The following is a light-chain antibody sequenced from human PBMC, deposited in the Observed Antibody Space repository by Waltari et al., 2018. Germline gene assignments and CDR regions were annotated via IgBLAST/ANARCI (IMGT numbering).Light chain of an antibody. CDR1: SSNIRTDH. Sequence: QSVLTQPPSVSAAPGQKVTISCSGNSSNIRTDHVSWFQQLPGTVPKVVIYDNSERPPGIPDRFSGSKSGTSATLGITGLQTGDEACYYCGTWDHSLHGVVFGGGTELTVL. CDR3: GTWDHSLHGVV. J-gene: IGLJ2*01. CDR2: DNS. V-gene: IGLV1-51*01.